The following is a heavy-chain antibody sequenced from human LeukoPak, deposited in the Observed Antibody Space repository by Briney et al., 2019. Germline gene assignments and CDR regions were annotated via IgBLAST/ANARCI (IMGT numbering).Heavy chain of an antibody. J-gene: IGHJ6*03. V-gene: IGHV1-2*06. CDR3: ARDSGRFGEEYYYYYYMDV. Sequence: ASAKVSCKASGYTFTGYYMHWVQQAPGQGLEWVGRINPNSGGTNYAQKFQGRVTMTRDTSISTAYMELSRLRSDYTAVYYCARDSGRFGEEYYYYYYMDVWGKGTTVTVSS. CDR2: INPNSGGT. CDR1: GYTFTGYY. D-gene: IGHD3-10*01.